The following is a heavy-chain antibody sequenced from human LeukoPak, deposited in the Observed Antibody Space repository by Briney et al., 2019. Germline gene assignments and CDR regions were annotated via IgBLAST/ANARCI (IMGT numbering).Heavy chain of an antibody. CDR1: RYGFTSYW. CDR3: ARHSYSSGWYGDFDY. CDR2: HYPGDSDT. J-gene: IGHJ4*02. D-gene: IGHD6-19*01. V-gene: IGHV5-51*01. Sequence: GVCRQFSSHGSRYGFTSYWIGWIRQMRGQGRDWIGIHYPGDSDTRYSPYFQGQVTISADKSISTAYLQWSSLKASDTAMYYCARHSYSSGWYGDFDYWGQGTLVTVSS.